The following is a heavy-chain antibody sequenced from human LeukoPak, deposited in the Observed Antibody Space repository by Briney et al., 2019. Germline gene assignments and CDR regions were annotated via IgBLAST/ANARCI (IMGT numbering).Heavy chain of an antibody. Sequence: SETLSLTCTVSGYSISSGYYWGWIRQPPGKGLEWIGTIYHSGSTYYNPSLKSRVTISVDTSKNQFSLKLTSVTAADTAVYYCARVRGYCSSTICYRYYFDYWGQGTLVPVSS. D-gene: IGHD2-2*01. J-gene: IGHJ4*02. CDR1: GYSISSGYY. CDR2: IYHSGST. CDR3: ARVRGYCSSTICYRYYFDY. V-gene: IGHV4-38-2*02.